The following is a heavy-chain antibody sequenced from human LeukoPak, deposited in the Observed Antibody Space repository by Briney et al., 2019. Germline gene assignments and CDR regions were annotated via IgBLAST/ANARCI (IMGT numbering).Heavy chain of an antibody. Sequence: GGSLRLSCAASGFTFSSCGMHWVRQAPGKGLEWVAVIWYDGSNKYYADSVKGRFIISRDNSKNTLYLQMNSLRAEDTAVYYCARVDYGDYGFDHWGQGTLVTVSS. CDR1: GFTFSSCG. CDR2: IWYDGSNK. V-gene: IGHV3-33*01. J-gene: IGHJ4*02. D-gene: IGHD4-17*01. CDR3: ARVDYGDYGFDH.